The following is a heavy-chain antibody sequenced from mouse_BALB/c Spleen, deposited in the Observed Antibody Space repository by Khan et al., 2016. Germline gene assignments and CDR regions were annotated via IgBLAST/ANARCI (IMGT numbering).Heavy chain of an antibody. J-gene: IGHJ3*01. D-gene: IGHD1-2*01. CDR3: ARETITTAAGWFPY. CDR2: IDLGDGDT. Sequence: QVQLQQPGPELVKPGASVKISCKASGYAFSYSWMNWVKQRPGQGLEWIGRIDLGDGDTKYNGKFKGKATLPADKSSSTAYMQLSSLTSVDSAVYFCARETITTAAGWFPYWGQGTLVTVSP. CDR1: GYAFSYSW. V-gene: IGHV1-82*01.